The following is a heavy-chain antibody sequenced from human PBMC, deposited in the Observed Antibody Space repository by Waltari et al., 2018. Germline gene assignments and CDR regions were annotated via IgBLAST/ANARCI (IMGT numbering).Heavy chain of an antibody. CDR2: INHSGST. Sequence: QVQLQQWGAGLLKPSETLSLTCAVYGGSFSGYYWSWIRQPPGKGLEWIGEINHSGSTNYNPSLKSRVTISVDTSKNQFSLKLSSVTAADTAVYYCARGYCSSTSCYVRKYYYYGMDVWGQG. CDR1: GGSFSGYY. V-gene: IGHV4-34*01. CDR3: ARGYCSSTSCYVRKYYYYGMDV. J-gene: IGHJ6*02. D-gene: IGHD2-2*01.